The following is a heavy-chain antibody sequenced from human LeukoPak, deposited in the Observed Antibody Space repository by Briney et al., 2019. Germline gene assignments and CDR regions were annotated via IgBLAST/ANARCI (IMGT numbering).Heavy chain of an antibody. CDR2: IYTTGST. CDR1: GGSINNFY. Sequence: SETLSLTCTVSGGSINNFYWSWIRQPPGKGLEWIGFIYTTGSTNYNPSLKSRVTISVDTSRNQFSLKLTSVTAADTAVYCCARWGPSGDYSYLDYWGQGTLVTVSS. D-gene: IGHD1-26*01. V-gene: IGHV4-4*09. J-gene: IGHJ4*02. CDR3: ARWGPSGDYSYLDY.